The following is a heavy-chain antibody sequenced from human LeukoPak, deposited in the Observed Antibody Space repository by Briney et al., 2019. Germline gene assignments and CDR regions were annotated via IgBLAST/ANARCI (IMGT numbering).Heavy chain of an antibody. V-gene: IGHV4-59*02. D-gene: IGHD1-26*01. J-gene: IGHJ3*02. CDR2: IHNSGST. Sequence: SETLSLTCTVSGGSVSSYYWSWIRQTPGEGLEWIAYIHNSGSTNYNPSLKSRVTISVDTSKNQFSLKLSSVTAADTAVYYCVRDWEGFNFDIWGQGTMVTVSS. CDR3: VRDWEGFNFDI. CDR1: GGSVSSYY.